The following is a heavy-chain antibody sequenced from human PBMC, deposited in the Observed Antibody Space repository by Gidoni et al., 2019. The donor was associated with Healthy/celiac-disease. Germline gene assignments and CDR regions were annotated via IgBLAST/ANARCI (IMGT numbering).Heavy chain of an antibody. Sequence: HLHLHDSGPSLAKPSANPSPTCSVSGVSISSSSYYWGWLRQPPGKGLEWIGSIYYSGRTYYSPSLKSRVTISVDTSKNQFSLKLGSVTAADTAVYNCARQGNNVNTPSVDVWGKGTTVTVSS. CDR1: GVSISSSSYY. CDR2: IYYSGRT. D-gene: IGHD1-20*01. CDR3: ARQGNNVNTPSVDV. J-gene: IGHJ6*04. V-gene: IGHV4-39*01.